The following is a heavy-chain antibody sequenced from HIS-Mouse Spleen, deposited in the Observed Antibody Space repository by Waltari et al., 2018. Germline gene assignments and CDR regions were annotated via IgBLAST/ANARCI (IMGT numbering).Heavy chain of an antibody. CDR3: AKDPSPHYYGSGSYGGFDY. D-gene: IGHD3-10*01. V-gene: IGHV3-9*01. J-gene: IGHJ4*02. Sequence: RFTISRDNAKNSLYLQMNSLRAEDTALYYCAKDPSPHYYGSGSYGGFDYWGQGTLVTVSS.